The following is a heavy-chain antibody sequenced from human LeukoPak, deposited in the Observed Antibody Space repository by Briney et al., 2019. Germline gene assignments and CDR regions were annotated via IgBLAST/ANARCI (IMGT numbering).Heavy chain of an antibody. D-gene: IGHD1-26*01. J-gene: IGHJ5*02. V-gene: IGHV3-23*01. CDR2: ISGSGGST. Sequence: GGSLRLSCAASGFNFRGYAMSWVRQAPGKGLEWVSAISGSGGSTYYADSVKGRFTISRDNSKNTLYLQMNSLRAEDTAVYYCAKGEWELLDWFDPWGQGTLVTVSS. CDR1: GFNFRGYA. CDR3: AKGEWELLDWFDP.